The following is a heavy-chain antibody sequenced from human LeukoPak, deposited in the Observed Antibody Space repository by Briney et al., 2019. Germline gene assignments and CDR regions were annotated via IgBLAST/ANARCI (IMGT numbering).Heavy chain of an antibody. CDR3: ARLKFYDSTGYSPGYYMDV. J-gene: IGHJ6*03. V-gene: IGHV4-4*07. CDR2: IYGSGIT. Sequence: SETLSLTCTVTGGSIISNYWSWIRQSAGTGLEWIGRIYGSGITDYNPSLKSRVTMSLDTSRKQFSLRLTSVTAADTAVYYCARLKFYDSTGYSPGYYMDVWGKGTTVSVFS. CDR1: GGSIISNY. D-gene: IGHD3-22*01.